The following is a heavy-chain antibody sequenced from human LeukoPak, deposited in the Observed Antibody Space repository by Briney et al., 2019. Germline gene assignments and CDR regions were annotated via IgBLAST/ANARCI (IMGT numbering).Heavy chain of an antibody. Sequence: GGSLRLSCAASGFTFSSYWMHWVRQAPGKGLVWVSRINSDGSSTIYADSVKGRFTISRDNAKNTLYLQMNSLRAEDTAVYYCARGPYYDFWSGYSFGLYYYYYMDVWGKGTTVTVSS. D-gene: IGHD3-3*01. V-gene: IGHV3-74*01. CDR3: ARGPYYDFWSGYSFGLYYYYYMDV. CDR2: INSDGSST. J-gene: IGHJ6*03. CDR1: GFTFSSYW.